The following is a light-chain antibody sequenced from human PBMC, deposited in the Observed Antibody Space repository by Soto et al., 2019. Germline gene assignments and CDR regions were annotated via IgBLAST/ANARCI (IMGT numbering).Light chain of an antibody. CDR3: MQAIQAPRT. CDR2: LGS. Sequence: DSVLTQSPLSLPVTPGEPASISCRSSQSLLHSNGNIYLDWYLQKPGQSPQLLFYLGSIRASGVPDRFSGSGSGTDFTLKITRVEAEDVGVYYCMQAIQAPRTFGLGTKVEIK. V-gene: IGKV2-28*01. CDR1: QSLLHSNGNIY. J-gene: IGKJ1*01.